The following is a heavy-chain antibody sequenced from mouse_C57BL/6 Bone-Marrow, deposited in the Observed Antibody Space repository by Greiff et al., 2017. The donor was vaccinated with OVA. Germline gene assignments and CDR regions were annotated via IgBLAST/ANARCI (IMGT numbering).Heavy chain of an antibody. CDR3: ARPYYYGSPYYFDY. Sequence: QVQLQQPGAELVKPGASVKLSCKASGYTFTSYWMHWVKQRPGQGLEWIGMIHPNSGSTNYNEKFKSKATLTVDKSSSTAYMQLSSLTSEDSAVYYCARPYYYGSPYYFDYWGQGTTLTVSS. CDR2: IHPNSGST. D-gene: IGHD1-1*01. CDR1: GYTFTSYW. V-gene: IGHV1-64*01. J-gene: IGHJ2*01.